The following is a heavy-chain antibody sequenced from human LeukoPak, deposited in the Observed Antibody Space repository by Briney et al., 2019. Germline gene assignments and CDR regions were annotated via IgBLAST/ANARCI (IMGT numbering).Heavy chain of an antibody. D-gene: IGHD6-13*01. CDR3: AKDFIPGIAAAGYFDY. J-gene: IGHJ4*02. CDR2: FSWNSGSI. CDR1: GFTLDDYA. Sequence: LRLSCAAFGFTLDDYAMQWVRQAPGEGLEWVSGFSWNSGSIGYADSVKGRFSISRDNAKNSLYLQMNSLRAEDTALYYCAKDFIPGIAAAGYFDYWGQGTLVTVSS. V-gene: IGHV3-9*01.